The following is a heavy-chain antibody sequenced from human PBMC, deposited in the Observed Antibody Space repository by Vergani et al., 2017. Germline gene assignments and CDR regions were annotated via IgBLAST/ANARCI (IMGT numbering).Heavy chain of an antibody. Sequence: QVQLQESGPGLVKPSQTLSLTCVVSGDPISSGGYYWSWVRQTPEKGLEWIGYIYHDGTTYYHPSLKSRVIISVETSKNQFSLNLISVTATDTAVYYCARVMTAVTNPLFHSWGQGLVVTVSS. J-gene: IGHJ4*02. CDR1: GDPISSGGYY. CDR3: ARVMTAVTNPLFHS. D-gene: IGHD2-21*02. CDR2: IYHDGTT. V-gene: IGHV4-30-4*08.